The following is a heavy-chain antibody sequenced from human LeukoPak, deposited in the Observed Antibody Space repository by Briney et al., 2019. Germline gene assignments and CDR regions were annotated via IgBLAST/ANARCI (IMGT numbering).Heavy chain of an antibody. CDR1: GYTFTGYF. V-gene: IGHV1-2*02. Sequence: ASVKVSCKASGYTFTGYFMHWVRLAPGQGLEWMGWINPNSGGTNYAQKFQGRVTMTRDTSISTAYMELSRLGSDDTAVYYCARDTDYGSGSYFYYYYYMDVWGKGTTVTISS. J-gene: IGHJ6*03. CDR2: INPNSGGT. D-gene: IGHD3-10*01. CDR3: ARDTDYGSGSYFYYYYYMDV.